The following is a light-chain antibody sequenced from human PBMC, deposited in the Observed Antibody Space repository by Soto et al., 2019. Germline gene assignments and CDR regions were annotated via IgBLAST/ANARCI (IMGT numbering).Light chain of an antibody. J-gene: IGKJ4*01. CDR3: QQYNNWPLT. CDR2: GAS. Sequence: IVMTQSPATLSVSPGERATLSCRASQSVSSNLAWYQQKPGQAPRLLIYGASTRATGIPARFSGSGSGTEFTLTISSLQYEXFXVYYCQQYNNWPLTFGGGTKVDIK. CDR1: QSVSSN. V-gene: IGKV3-15*01.